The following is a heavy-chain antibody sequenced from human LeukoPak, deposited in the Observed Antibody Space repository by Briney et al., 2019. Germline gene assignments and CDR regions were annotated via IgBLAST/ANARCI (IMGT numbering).Heavy chain of an antibody. CDR1: GFTFSSYA. Sequence: GGSLRLSCAASGFTFSSYAMSWVRQAPGKGLEWVSAISGSGGSTYYADSVKGRFTISRDNSKNTLYLQMNSLRAEDTAVYYCAKGGLGYSYEPHWYFDLWGRGTLVTVSS. CDR2: ISGSGGST. J-gene: IGHJ2*01. CDR3: AKGGLGYSYEPHWYFDL. D-gene: IGHD5-18*01. V-gene: IGHV3-23*01.